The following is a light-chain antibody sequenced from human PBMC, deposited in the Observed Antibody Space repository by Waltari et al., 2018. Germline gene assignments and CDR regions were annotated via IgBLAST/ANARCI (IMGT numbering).Light chain of an antibody. Sequence: QLILTQSPSASASLGASVKLPCTLTSGHSSTVIAWLQQQPEKCPRFLMKVNSDGSHRKGDEIPDRFSGSSSGAERYLSISSLQSEDEADYFCQTGGHGTWVFGGGTKLTVL. CDR3: QTGGHGTWV. CDR2: VNSDGSH. CDR1: SGHSSTV. J-gene: IGLJ3*02. V-gene: IGLV4-69*01.